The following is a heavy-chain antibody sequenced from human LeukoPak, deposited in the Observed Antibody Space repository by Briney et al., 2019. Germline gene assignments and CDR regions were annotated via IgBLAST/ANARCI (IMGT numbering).Heavy chain of an antibody. CDR1: GFTVSSNY. J-gene: IGHJ1*01. CDR2: IYSGGST. D-gene: IGHD3-3*01. CDR3: ARGEDGFWSGYVEH. Sequence: GGSLRLSCAASGFTVSSNYMSWVRQAPGKGLEWVSLIYSGGSTYYADSVKGRFTISRDNSKNMVYLQMNSLRPEDTAVYYCARGEDGFWSGYVEHWGQGTLVTVSS. V-gene: IGHV3-53*05.